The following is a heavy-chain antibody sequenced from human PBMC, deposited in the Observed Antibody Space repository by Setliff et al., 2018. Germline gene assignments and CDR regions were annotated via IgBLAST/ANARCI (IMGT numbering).Heavy chain of an antibody. Sequence: PSETLSLTCTVSGGSISSYYWSWIRQPPGKRLEWIGEIIHSGSTNYNPSLKSRVTISVDTSKNQLSLKLSSVTAADTAVYYCARAPGYSYGYYYYGMDVWGQGTTVTVSS. CDR1: GGSISSYY. J-gene: IGHJ6*02. V-gene: IGHV4-34*12. D-gene: IGHD5-18*01. CDR2: IIHSGST. CDR3: ARAPGYSYGYYYYGMDV.